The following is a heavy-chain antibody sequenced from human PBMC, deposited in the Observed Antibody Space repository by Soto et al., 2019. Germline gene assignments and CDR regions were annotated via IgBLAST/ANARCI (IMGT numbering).Heavy chain of an antibody. V-gene: IGHV3-30-3*01. J-gene: IGHJ4*02. D-gene: IGHD3-16*01. CDR2: ISQNENNS. CDR1: GFTISSVS. CDR3: ALDVRYVRTLDH. Sequence: QVQLVESGGAVVQPGRSLRLSCVVSGFTISSVSIRWVRQAPGKGLEWVSVISQNENNSYYAESVKGRFTVSRGNSNNAAYLHMDSLRPEYTAVYYCALDVRYVRTLDHWVQGTLVSVSS.